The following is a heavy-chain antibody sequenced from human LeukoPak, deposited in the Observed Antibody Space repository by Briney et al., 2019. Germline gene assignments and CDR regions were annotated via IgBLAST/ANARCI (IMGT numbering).Heavy chain of an antibody. V-gene: IGHV3-7*03. CDR2: IKQDGSEK. CDR3: ARERWSLSGRYFDY. Sequence: GGSLRLSCAASGFTFSSYGMNWVRQAPGKGLEWVANIKQDGSEKYYVDSVKGRFTISRDNAKNSLYLQMNSLRAEDTAVYYCARERWSLSGRYFDYWGQGTLVTVSS. CDR1: GFTFSSYG. D-gene: IGHD5-24*01. J-gene: IGHJ4*02.